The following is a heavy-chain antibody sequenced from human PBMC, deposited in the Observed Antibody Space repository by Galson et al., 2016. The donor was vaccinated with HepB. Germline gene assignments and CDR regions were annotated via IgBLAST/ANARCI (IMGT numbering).Heavy chain of an antibody. CDR3: AKVGRYSFDV. CDR2: SYISGNT. Sequence: SETLSLTCSVSGGSTYTSYWSWVRQPPGKGLEWVGYSYISGNTVYNPSLDSRVTVSVDTSKNQFSLRLTSVTAADTAVYYCAKVGRYSFDVWGPGTMVTVSS. V-gene: IGHV4-59*01. CDR1: GGSTYTSY. J-gene: IGHJ3*01. D-gene: IGHD5-12*01.